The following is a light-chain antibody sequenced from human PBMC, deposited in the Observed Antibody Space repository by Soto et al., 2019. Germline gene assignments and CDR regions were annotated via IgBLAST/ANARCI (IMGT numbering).Light chain of an antibody. Sequence: DIQMTQSPSSLSASVGYGFTITGQASQDISNYLNCYQQKPGKAPKLLIYDASNLETGVPSRFSGSGSGTDFTFTISSLQPEDIAIYYCQQYGTSPPWTFGQGTKVDIK. CDR2: DAS. J-gene: IGKJ1*01. V-gene: IGKV1-33*01. CDR1: QDISNY. CDR3: QQYGTSPPWT.